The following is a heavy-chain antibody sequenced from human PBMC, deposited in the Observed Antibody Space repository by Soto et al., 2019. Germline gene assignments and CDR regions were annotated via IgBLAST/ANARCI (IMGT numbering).Heavy chain of an antibody. J-gene: IGHJ3*02. CDR1: GFTVSSTY. Sequence: EVQLVESGGGLVQPGGSLRLSCAASGFTVSSTYMSWVRQAPGKGLEWVSVIYSGGSTYYADSVKGRFTISRDNSKNTLYLQMNSLRAEDTAVYYCARARTTVKSGNAFDIWGQGTMVTVSS. CDR2: IYSGGST. V-gene: IGHV3-66*01. D-gene: IGHD4-17*01. CDR3: ARARTTVKSGNAFDI.